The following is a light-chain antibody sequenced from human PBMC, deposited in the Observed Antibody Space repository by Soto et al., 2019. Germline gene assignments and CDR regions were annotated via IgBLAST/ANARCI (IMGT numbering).Light chain of an antibody. Sequence: DIVMTQSPDFLAVSLGERATITCTSSQNVLYRSRNKSYLAWYQQRPGQPPRLLLYWASTRESGVPDRFIGSGSETDFTLTISSLQAGDEAIYHCQQYYNTPYTFGQGTTLEIK. CDR1: QNVLYRSRNKSY. CDR3: QQYYNTPYT. V-gene: IGKV4-1*01. CDR2: WAS. J-gene: IGKJ2*01.